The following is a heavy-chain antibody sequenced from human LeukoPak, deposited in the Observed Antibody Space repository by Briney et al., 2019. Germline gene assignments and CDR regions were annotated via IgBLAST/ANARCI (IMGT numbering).Heavy chain of an antibody. Sequence: GGSLRLSCAASGFTFSSYSMNWVRQAPGKGLEWVSSTSSSSSYIYYADSVKGRFTISRDNAKNSLYLQMNSLRAEDTAMYYCARGTLYSGWSYYFDYWGQGSQVTVSS. J-gene: IGHJ4*02. V-gene: IGHV3-21*04. D-gene: IGHD6-19*01. CDR2: TSSSSSYI. CDR3: ARGTLYSGWSYYFDY. CDR1: GFTFSSYS.